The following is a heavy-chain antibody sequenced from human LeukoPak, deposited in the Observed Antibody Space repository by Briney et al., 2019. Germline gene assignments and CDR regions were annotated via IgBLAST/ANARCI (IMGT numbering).Heavy chain of an antibody. J-gene: IGHJ4*02. V-gene: IGHV3-23*01. CDR2: IGGSGGTT. Sequence: GGSLRPSCAVSGFTFSSYAMSWVRQAPGKGLGWVSTIGGSGGTTYYADSVKGRFTISRDNSKNTLYLQMNSLRAEDTAVYYCAKPVAGTGYFDYWGQGTLVTVSS. CDR1: GFTFSSYA. D-gene: IGHD6-19*01. CDR3: AKPVAGTGYFDY.